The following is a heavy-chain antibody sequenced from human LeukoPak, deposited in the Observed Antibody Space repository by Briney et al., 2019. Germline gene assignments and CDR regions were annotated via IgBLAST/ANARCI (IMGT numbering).Heavy chain of an antibody. D-gene: IGHD5-12*01. Sequence: PGGSLRLSCAASGFTFSSYAMSWVRRAPGKGLEWVSAISGSGGSTYYADSVKGRFTISRDNSKNTLYLQMNSLRAEDTAVYYCAKALNSGYDPYFDYWGQGTLVTVSS. CDR1: GFTFSSYA. CDR3: AKALNSGYDPYFDY. J-gene: IGHJ4*02. V-gene: IGHV3-23*01. CDR2: ISGSGGST.